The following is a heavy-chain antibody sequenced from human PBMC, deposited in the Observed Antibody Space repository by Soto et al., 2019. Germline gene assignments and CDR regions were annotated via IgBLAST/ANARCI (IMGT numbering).Heavy chain of an antibody. CDR3: GRESHDILTGPLGVCYFVL. D-gene: IGHD3-9*01. CDR2: INDRGSI. V-gene: IGHV4-34*01. J-gene: IGHJ2*01. CDR1: GGSFSGYY. Sequence: QVQLQQWGAGPLRPLETLSLTCGVSGGSFSGYYWAWIRQSPGKGLEWIGEINDRGSINYNPSLKRRVCISVDTSKNHYSLIRRFVPAAARVVYYCGRESHDILTGPLGVCYFVLWGRGTGVTVSS.